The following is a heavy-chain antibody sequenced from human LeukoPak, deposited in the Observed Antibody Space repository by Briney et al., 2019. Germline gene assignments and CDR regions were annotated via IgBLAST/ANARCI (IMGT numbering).Heavy chain of an antibody. CDR1: GFTFSDYY. Sequence: PGGSLRLSCAASGFTFSDYYMSWIRQAPGKGLEWVSYISSSGSTIYYADSVKGRFTISRDNAKNSLYLQMNSLRAEDTAVYYCARLGTVRPPKDYYYYMDVWGKGTTVTVSS. J-gene: IGHJ6*03. CDR3: ARLGTVRPPKDYYYYMDV. D-gene: IGHD4-11*01. V-gene: IGHV3-11*04. CDR2: ISSSGSTI.